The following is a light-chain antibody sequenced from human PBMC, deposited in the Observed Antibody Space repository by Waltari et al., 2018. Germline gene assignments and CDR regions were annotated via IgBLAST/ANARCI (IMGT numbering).Light chain of an antibody. CDR2: KAS. Sequence: DIQMTQSPSTLSASVADRVTITCRASQSISDWLAWYQQKPGKAPKLLIYKASSLEGGVPSRFSGSGSGTEFTLTISSLQPDDFATYYCQQSYSYWTFGQGTKVEIK. V-gene: IGKV1-5*03. J-gene: IGKJ1*01. CDR1: QSISDW. CDR3: QQSYSYWT.